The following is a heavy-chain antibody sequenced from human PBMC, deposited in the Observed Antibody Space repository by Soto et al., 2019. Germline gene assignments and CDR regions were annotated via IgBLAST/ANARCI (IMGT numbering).Heavy chain of an antibody. CDR3: ARVEAAMSGHWFDP. V-gene: IGHV1-18*04. CDR2: ISASTSKT. J-gene: IGHJ5*02. D-gene: IGHD2-2*01. Sequence: ASVKVSCKGSGYTFTIYGISWVRQAPGQGLEWLGWISASTSKTKYAQKFQGRVTMTTDRSTSTVDMELRGLRSDDTAVYYCARVEAAMSGHWFDPWGQGTLVTVSS. CDR1: GYTFTIYG.